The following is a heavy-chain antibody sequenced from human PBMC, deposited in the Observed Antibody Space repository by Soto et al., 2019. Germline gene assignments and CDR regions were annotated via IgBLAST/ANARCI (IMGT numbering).Heavy chain of an antibody. D-gene: IGHD3-10*01. CDR1: GGSITSGGYY. V-gene: IGHV4-31*11. CDR2: IYYSGNT. Sequence: QVQLQESGPGLVKPSQTLSLTCAVSGGSITSGGYYWSWIRQHPGKGLDWIGYIYYSGNTYYNPSLKSRVIISVDTSKNQFSLKLSSVTAADTAVYYCARDRGGSGPYNFDFWGQGTLVTVSS. J-gene: IGHJ4*02. CDR3: ARDRGGSGPYNFDF.